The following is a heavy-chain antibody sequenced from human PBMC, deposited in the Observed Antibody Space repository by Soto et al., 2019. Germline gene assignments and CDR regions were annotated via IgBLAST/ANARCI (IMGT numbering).Heavy chain of an antibody. J-gene: IGHJ4*02. Sequence: QVQLVESEGGVVQPGRSLRLSCTASGFTFSNYGMHWVRQAPGKGLEWVTVISYDGNVAYYADSVKGRFTSSRDNSKNTLYLQMNSLRTDDTAVYYCAKEGPITNWYFDDWGQGTLVTVSS. V-gene: IGHV3-30*18. CDR2: ISYDGNVA. CDR3: AKEGPITNWYFDD. CDR1: GFTFSNYG. D-gene: IGHD1-1*01.